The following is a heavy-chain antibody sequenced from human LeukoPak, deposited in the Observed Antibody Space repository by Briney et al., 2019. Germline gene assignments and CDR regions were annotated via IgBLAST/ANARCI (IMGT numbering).Heavy chain of an antibody. CDR1: GYSISSGYY. Sequence: PSETLSLTCAVSGYSISSGYYWGWIRQPPGKGLEWIGSIYHSGSTYYNPSLKSRVTISVDTSKNQFSLKLSSVTAADTAVYYCARGHTMYWGQGTLVTVSS. V-gene: IGHV4-38-2*01. CDR2: IYHSGST. J-gene: IGHJ4*02. CDR3: ARGHTMY. D-gene: IGHD3-10*01.